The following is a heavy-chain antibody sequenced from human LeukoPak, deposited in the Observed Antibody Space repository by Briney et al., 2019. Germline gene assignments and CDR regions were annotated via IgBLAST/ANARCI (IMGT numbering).Heavy chain of an antibody. CDR3: ARDEYDYYDSSGYYY. V-gene: IGHV1-2*02. D-gene: IGHD3-22*01. Sequence: GASVKVSCKASGYTFTGYYMHWVRQAPGQGLEWMGWINPNSGGTNYAQKFQGRVTMTRDTSISTAYMELSRLRSDDTAVYYCARDEYDYYDSSGYYYWGQGTLVTVSS. J-gene: IGHJ4*02. CDR1: GYTFTGYY. CDR2: INPNSGGT.